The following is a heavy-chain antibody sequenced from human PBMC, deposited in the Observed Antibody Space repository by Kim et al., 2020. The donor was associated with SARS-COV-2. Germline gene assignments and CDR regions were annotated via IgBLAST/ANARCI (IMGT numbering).Heavy chain of an antibody. J-gene: IGHJ4*01. CDR1: GFTFGHYA. V-gene: IGHV3-23*01. D-gene: IGHD2-15*01. CDR3: AKWTGGGGCSCGSCYYSDY. CDR2: ISRTAAST. Sequence: GGSLRLSCAASGFTFGHYAVNWVRQTPERGLEWVSAISRTAASTEYADSVKGRFTISRDNPKNTVYLQMNSLRVDDTAVYHCAKWTGGGGCSCGSCYYSDY.